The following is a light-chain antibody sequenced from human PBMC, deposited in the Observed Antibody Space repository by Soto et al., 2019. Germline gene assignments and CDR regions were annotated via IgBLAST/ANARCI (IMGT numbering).Light chain of an antibody. Sequence: QSVLTQPPSVSGATGQRVTISCTGSNSNIGAGYDVHWYQQLPETAPKLLIYGNSNRPSGVPDRFSGSKSGTSASLAITGVQAEDEADYYCQCYDSSLSSWVFGGGTKLTVL. CDR1: NSNIGAGYD. CDR3: QCYDSSLSSWV. CDR2: GNS. J-gene: IGLJ3*02. V-gene: IGLV1-40*01.